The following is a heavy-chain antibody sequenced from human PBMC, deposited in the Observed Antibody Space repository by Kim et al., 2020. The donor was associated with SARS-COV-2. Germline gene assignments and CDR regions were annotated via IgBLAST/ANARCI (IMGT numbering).Heavy chain of an antibody. V-gene: IGHV3-23*01. D-gene: IGHD6-25*01. J-gene: IGHJ6*02. CDR3: ATRGVADTDV. Sequence: YYSHSVEGRCTLSKDNSKNAVYLQLNSLGSGDTAVYYCATRGVADTDVWGQGTTVTVSS.